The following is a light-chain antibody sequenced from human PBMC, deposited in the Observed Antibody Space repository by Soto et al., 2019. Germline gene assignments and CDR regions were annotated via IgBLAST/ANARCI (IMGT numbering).Light chain of an antibody. J-gene: IGKJ1*01. CDR3: LQHNNYPRT. Sequence: DIQMTQSPSSLSASVGDRVTITCRASQSISSYLNWYQQKPGKAPKLLIYAASSLQSGVPSRFSGSGSGTEFTLTISSLQPEDFATYYCLQHNNYPRTFGQGTKVDI. CDR2: AAS. CDR1: QSISSY. V-gene: IGKV1-17*01.